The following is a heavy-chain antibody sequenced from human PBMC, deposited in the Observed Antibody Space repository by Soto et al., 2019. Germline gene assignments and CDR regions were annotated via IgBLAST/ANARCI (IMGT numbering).Heavy chain of an antibody. Sequence: TSETLSLTCTVSGDSISAYSWSWVRQPPGKGLEWIGNIHYNGNTKYNPSLKSRVTVSVDTSKNQFSLKLISVTAADTAKYFCAREGNLGRWLQPLDFWGQGTLVTVSS. J-gene: IGHJ4*02. CDR2: IHYNGNT. CDR1: GDSISAYS. CDR3: AREGNLGRWLQPLDF. V-gene: IGHV4-59*01. D-gene: IGHD5-12*01.